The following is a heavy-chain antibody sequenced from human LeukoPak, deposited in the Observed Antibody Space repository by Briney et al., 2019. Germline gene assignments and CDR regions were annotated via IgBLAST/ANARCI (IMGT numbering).Heavy chain of an antibody. J-gene: IGHJ4*02. CDR1: GGSFSGYY. Sequence: SETLSLTCAVYGGSFSGYYWSWIRQPPGKGLEWIGEINHSGSTNYNPSLESRVTISVDTSKNQFSLKLSSVTAADTAVYYCARRRYDYVWGSYRYQYFDYWGQGTLVTVSS. CDR3: ARRRYDYVWGSYRYQYFDY. CDR2: INHSGST. D-gene: IGHD3-16*02. V-gene: IGHV4-34*01.